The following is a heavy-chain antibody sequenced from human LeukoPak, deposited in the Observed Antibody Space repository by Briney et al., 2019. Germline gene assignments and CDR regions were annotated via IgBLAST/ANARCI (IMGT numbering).Heavy chain of an antibody. J-gene: IGHJ4*02. V-gene: IGHV5-51*01. D-gene: IGHD3-9*01. CDR2: IYPGDSDT. Sequence: GESLKISCKGSGYSFTSYWIGWVRQMPGKGLEWMGIIYPGDSDTNYSPSFQGHVTISADKSISTAYLQWSSLKASDTAMYYCARRILTGYSSFDYWGQGTLVTVS. CDR3: ARRILTGYSSFDY. CDR1: GYSFTSYW.